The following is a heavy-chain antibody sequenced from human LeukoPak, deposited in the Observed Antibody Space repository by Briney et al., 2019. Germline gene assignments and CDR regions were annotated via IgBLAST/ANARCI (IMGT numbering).Heavy chain of an antibody. D-gene: IGHD6-13*01. CDR1: GFTFSSYG. CDR2: IWYDGSDK. Sequence: PGRSLRLSCAASGFTFSSYGMHWVRQAPGKGLEWVAVIWYDGSDKYYADSVKGRFTISRDNSKNTLYLQMNSLRAEDTAVYHCTIDRYSSSWSWGQGTLVIVSS. J-gene: IGHJ5*02. V-gene: IGHV3-33*01. CDR3: TIDRYSSSWS.